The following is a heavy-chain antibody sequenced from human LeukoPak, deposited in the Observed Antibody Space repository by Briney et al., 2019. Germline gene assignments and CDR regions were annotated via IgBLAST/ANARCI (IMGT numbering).Heavy chain of an antibody. CDR3: AKALAAAGIGNYFDY. J-gene: IGHJ4*02. Sequence: GGSLRLSCTASGFTFSTYAMTWVRQAPGQGLGWVSAISGSGGSTYYADSVKGRFTISRDNSKNTLYLQMNSLRAEDTAVYYCAKALAAAGIGNYFDYWGQGTLVTVSS. CDR2: ISGSGGST. V-gene: IGHV3-23*01. CDR1: GFTFSTYA. D-gene: IGHD6-13*01.